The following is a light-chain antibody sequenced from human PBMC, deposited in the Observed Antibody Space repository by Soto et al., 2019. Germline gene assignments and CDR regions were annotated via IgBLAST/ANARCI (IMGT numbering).Light chain of an antibody. J-gene: IGKJ1*01. CDR1: QGISSF. V-gene: IGKV1-16*01. CDR3: QQYHSYPAS. Sequence: DIKMTQSPSSLSASVGDRVTITCRASQGISSFLAWFQQKPGKAPKSLIYDASTLQSGVSSRFSGSGSDTHFTLSLSSLQPEDFASYYCQQYHSYPASFGQGTKVEIK. CDR2: DAS.